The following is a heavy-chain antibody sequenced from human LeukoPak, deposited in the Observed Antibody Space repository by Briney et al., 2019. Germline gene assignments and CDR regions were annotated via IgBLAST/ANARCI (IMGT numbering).Heavy chain of an antibody. CDR3: ARGLDIVATTYFDY. Sequence: SETLSLTCTVSGGPIGSYYWSWIRQPPGKGLEWIGYIYYSGSTNYNPSLKSRVTISVDTSKNQFSLKLSSVTAADTAVYYCARGLDIVATTYFDYWGQGTLVTVSS. D-gene: IGHD5-12*01. CDR2: IYYSGST. J-gene: IGHJ4*02. CDR1: GGPIGSYY. V-gene: IGHV4-59*12.